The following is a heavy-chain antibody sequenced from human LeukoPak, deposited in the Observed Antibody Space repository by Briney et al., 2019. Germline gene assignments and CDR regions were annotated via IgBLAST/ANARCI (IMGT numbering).Heavy chain of an antibody. CDR3: ARDHRSYSSGWSDAFDI. J-gene: IGHJ3*02. Sequence: PSETLSLTCTVSGGSISSYYWSWIRQPAGKGLEWIGRIYTSGSTNHNPSLKSRVIMSVDTSKNQFSLKLSSVTAADTAVYYCARDHRSYSSGWSDAFDIWGQGTMVTVSS. V-gene: IGHV4-4*07. CDR1: GGSISSYY. D-gene: IGHD6-19*01. CDR2: IYTSGST.